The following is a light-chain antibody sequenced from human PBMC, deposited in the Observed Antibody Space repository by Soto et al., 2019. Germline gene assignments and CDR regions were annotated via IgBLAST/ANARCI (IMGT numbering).Light chain of an antibody. J-gene: IGKJ1*01. CDR1: QSVISTY. Sequence: EIVLTQSPGTLSLSPGEGATLSCRASQSVISTYLAWYQQKPGQAPRLLIYDASSRATGIPDRFSGSGSGTDFTLTISRLEPEDFATYYCQHYNSYSEAFGQGTKVDIK. CDR2: DAS. V-gene: IGKV3-20*01. CDR3: QHYNSYSEA.